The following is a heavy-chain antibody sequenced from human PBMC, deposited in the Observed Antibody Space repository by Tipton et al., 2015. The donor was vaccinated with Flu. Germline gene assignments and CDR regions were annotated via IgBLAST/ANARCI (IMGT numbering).Heavy chain of an antibody. CDR1: GFIFSDYY. D-gene: IGHD2-2*01. V-gene: IGHV3-11*01. CDR2: ISSSGSTI. CDR3: ARVRGYCSSTSCYGIRFDP. J-gene: IGHJ5*02. Sequence: GSLRLSCAASGFIFSDYYMSWIRQAPGKGLEWVSYISSSGSTIYYADSVKGRFTISRDNAKNSLYLQMNSLRAEDTAVYCCARVRGYCSSTSCYGIRFDPWGQGTLATVSS.